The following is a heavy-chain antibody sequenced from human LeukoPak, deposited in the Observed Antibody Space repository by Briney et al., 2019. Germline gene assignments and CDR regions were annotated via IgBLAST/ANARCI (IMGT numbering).Heavy chain of an antibody. CDR1: GFTFSSYG. Sequence: GRSLRLSCAASGFTFSSYGMHWVRQAPGKGLEWVAVISYDGSNKYYADSVKGRFTISRDNSKNTLYLQMNSLRAEDTAVYYCARVRFSARGYPSEFDYWGQGTLVTVAS. CDR3: ARVRFSARGYPSEFDY. V-gene: IGHV3-30*03. CDR2: ISYDGSNK. D-gene: IGHD3-22*01. J-gene: IGHJ4*02.